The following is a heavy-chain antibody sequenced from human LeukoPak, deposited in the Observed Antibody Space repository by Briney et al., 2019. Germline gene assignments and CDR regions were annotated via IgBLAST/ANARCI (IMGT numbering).Heavy chain of an antibody. Sequence: PGGSLRRSCAASGFTVSSNFMTWVRQAPGQGLEWVSDIYSGGSTYYADSVKDRFTITRDNSKNMLYLQMNSLRAENTAVDYCARAGDSPHYWGQGSLVTASS. CDR1: GFTVSSNF. CDR2: IYSGGST. D-gene: IGHD3-10*01. J-gene: IGHJ4*02. CDR3: ARAGDSPHY. V-gene: IGHV3-66*01.